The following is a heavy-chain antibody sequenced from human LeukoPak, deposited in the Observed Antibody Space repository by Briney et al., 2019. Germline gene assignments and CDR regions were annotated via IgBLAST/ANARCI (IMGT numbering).Heavy chain of an antibody. CDR3: ARGDLRYYYDSSGYYAEYYFDY. CDR2: IYTSGST. CDR1: GGSINSYY. D-gene: IGHD3-22*01. Sequence: RSETLSLTCTVSGGSINSYYWSWIRQPAGKGLEWIGRIYTSGSTNYNPSLKSRVTMSVDTSKNQFSLKLSSVTAADTAVYYCARGDLRYYYDSSGYYAEYYFDYWGQGTLVTVSS. J-gene: IGHJ4*02. V-gene: IGHV4-4*07.